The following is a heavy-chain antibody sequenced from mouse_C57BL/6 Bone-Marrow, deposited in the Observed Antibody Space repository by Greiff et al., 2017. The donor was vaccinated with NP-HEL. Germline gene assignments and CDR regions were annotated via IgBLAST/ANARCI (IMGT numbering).Heavy chain of an antibody. J-gene: IGHJ2*01. Sequence: EVKLMESGPGLVKPSQSLSLTCSVPGYSITSGYYWYWIRPFPGNILEWMGYISYDGSNNYNPPLKNRISITRDTSKNQCFLKLNSVTTEDTATYYCASFYFDYWGQGTTLTVSS. V-gene: IGHV3-6*01. CDR2: ISYDGSN. CDR1: GYSITSGYY. CDR3: ASFYFDY.